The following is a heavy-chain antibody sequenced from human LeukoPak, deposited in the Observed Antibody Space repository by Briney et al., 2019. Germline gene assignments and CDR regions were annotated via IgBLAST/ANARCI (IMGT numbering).Heavy chain of an antibody. J-gene: IGHJ6*03. Sequence: GGSLRLSCAASGFTFSNYWMTWVRQAPGKGLEWVANIKQDESEKYYVDSVKGRFTISRDNAKNSLYLQMNSLRAEDTAVYYCARDQRWQVIYYYYYMDVWGKGTTVTVSS. D-gene: IGHD6-19*01. CDR2: IKQDESEK. V-gene: IGHV3-7*01. CDR3: ARDQRWQVIYYYYYMDV. CDR1: GFTFSNYW.